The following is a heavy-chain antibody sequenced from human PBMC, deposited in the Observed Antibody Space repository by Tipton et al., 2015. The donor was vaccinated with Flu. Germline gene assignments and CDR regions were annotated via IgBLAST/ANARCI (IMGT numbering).Heavy chain of an antibody. CDR2: IYYSGST. CDR3: ARWRWVVTAWGSPSYFDY. J-gene: IGHJ4*02. Sequence: TLSLTCTVSGGSISSSSYYWGWIRQPPGKGLEWIGSIYYSGSTYYNPSLKSRVTISVDTSKNQFSLKLSSVTAADTAVYYCARWRWVVTAWGSPSYFDYWGQGTLVTASS. V-gene: IGHV4-39*07. D-gene: IGHD2-21*02. CDR1: GGSISSSSYY.